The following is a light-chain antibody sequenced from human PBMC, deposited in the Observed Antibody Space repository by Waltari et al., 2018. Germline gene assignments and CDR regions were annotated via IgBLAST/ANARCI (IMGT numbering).Light chain of an antibody. CDR3: CSYAGSSTLV. Sequence: HSALTQPASVSGSPGQSITISCTGTSSDVGSYNLVSWYQQHPDKAPKLMIYEDSKRPSGVSNRFSGSKSGNTASLTISGIQAEDEADYYCCSYAGSSTLVFGGGTKLTVL. CDR2: EDS. CDR1: SSDVGSYNL. J-gene: IGLJ3*02. V-gene: IGLV2-23*01.